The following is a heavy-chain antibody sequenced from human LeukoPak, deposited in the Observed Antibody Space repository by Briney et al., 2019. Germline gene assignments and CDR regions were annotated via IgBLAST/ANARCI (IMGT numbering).Heavy chain of an antibody. CDR1: RGTFSSYA. CDR2: IIPIFGTA. J-gene: IGHJ6*03. D-gene: IGHD3-9*01. V-gene: IGHV1-69*05. CDR3: ARGILTSENPPGYYYYMDV. Sequence: SVKVSCKASRGTFSSYAISWVRQAPGQGLEWMGGIIPIFGTANYAQKFQGRVTITTDESTSTAYMELSSLRSEDTAVYCCARGILTSENPPGYYYYMDVWGKGTTVTVSS.